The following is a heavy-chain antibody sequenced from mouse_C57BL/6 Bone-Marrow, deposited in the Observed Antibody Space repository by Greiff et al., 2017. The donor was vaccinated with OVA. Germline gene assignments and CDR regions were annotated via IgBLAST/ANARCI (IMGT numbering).Heavy chain of an antibody. CDR1: GYTFTSYW. CDR2: IDPSDSET. D-gene: IGHD2-4*01. J-gene: IGHJ2*01. V-gene: IGHV1-52*01. CDR3: ASMGGLRRYYFDY. Sequence: QVQLKQPGAELVRPGSSVKLSCKASGYTFTSYWMHWVKQRPIQGLEWIGNIDPSDSETHYNQKFKDKATLTVDKSSSTAYMQLSSLTSEDSAVYYCASMGGLRRYYFDYWGQGTTLTVSS.